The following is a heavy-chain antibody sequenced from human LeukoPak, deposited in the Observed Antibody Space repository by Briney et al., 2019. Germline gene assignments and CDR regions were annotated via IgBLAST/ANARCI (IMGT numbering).Heavy chain of an antibody. V-gene: IGHV3-74*01. CDR2: INGDGSST. J-gene: IGHJ4*02. CDR1: EFTFSAYW. D-gene: IGHD3-22*01. CDR3: ARDLELTYYDSSGYDY. Sequence: GGSLRLSCAASEFTFSAYWVHWVRQVPGKGLVWVSRINGDGSSTNYADSVKGRFTISRDNAKNTLYLQMNSLRAEDTAVYYCARDLELTYYDSSGYDYWGQGTPVTVSS.